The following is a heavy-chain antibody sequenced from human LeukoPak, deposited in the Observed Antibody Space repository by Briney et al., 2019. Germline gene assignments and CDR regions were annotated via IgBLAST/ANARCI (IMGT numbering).Heavy chain of an antibody. J-gene: IGHJ4*02. V-gene: IGHV4-39*01. CDR2: IYYSGST. CDR1: GGSISSSSYY. D-gene: IGHD3-22*01. Sequence: PSETLSLTCTVSGGSISSSSYYWGWIRQPPGKGLEWIGSIYYSGSTYYNPPLKSRVTISVDTSKNQFSLKLSSVTAADTAVYYCASPRNGGYYEWGQGTLVTVSS. CDR3: ASPRNGGYYE.